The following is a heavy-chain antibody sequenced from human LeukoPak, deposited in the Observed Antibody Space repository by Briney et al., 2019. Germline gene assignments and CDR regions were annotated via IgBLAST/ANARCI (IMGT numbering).Heavy chain of an antibody. J-gene: IGHJ4*02. V-gene: IGHV3-23*01. Sequence: PGGSLRLSCAASGFTFNSHAMNWVRQAPGKGLEWVSAISGSDGSTYYADSVKGRFTISRDNSKNTLYLQMNSLRAEDTAVYYCARGRGRDGYNHALDYWGQGTLVTVSS. CDR1: GFTFNSHA. CDR3: ARGRGRDGYNHALDY. CDR2: ISGSDGST. D-gene: IGHD5-24*01.